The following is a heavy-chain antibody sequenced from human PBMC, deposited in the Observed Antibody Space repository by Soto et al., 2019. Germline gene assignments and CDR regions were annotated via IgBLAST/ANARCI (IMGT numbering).Heavy chain of an antibody. V-gene: IGHV3-30-3*01. J-gene: IGHJ6*02. D-gene: IGHD6-6*01. CDR1: GFTFSSYA. CDR2: ISYDGSNK. CDR3: ARDLSSSDYYFGMDV. Sequence: GGSLRLSCASSGFTFSSYAMHWVRQAPGKGLEWVAVISYDGSNKYYADSVKGRFNISRDNSKNTLFLQMNSLRAEDTAGYYCARDLSSSDYYFGMDVWGQGTTVTVSS.